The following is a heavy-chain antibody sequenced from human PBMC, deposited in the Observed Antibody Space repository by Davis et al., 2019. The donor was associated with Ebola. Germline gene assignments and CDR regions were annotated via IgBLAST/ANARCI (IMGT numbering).Heavy chain of an antibody. V-gene: IGHV1-8*02. D-gene: IGHD1-26*01. CDR3: ARRVGARSGFDY. Sequence: ASVKVSCKASGYTFTSYYMHWVRQATGQGLEWMGWMNPNSGNTGYAQKFQGRITMTRNISISTAHMELSSLRSEDTAVYYCARRVGARSGFDYWGQGSLVTVSS. J-gene: IGHJ4*02. CDR1: GYTFTSYY. CDR2: MNPNSGNT.